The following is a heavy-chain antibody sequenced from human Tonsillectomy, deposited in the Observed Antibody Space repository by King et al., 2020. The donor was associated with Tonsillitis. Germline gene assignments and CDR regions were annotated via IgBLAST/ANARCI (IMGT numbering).Heavy chain of an antibody. CDR3: AKDIGAVGATSDAFDI. Sequence: VQLVESGGGLVQPGRSLRLSCAASGFTFDDYAMHWVRQAPGKGLEWVSGISWNSGSIGYADSVKGRFTISRDNAKNSLYLQMNSLRAEDTALYYCAKDIGAVGATSDAFDIWGQGTMVTVSS. CDR2: ISWNSGSI. D-gene: IGHD1-26*01. J-gene: IGHJ3*02. V-gene: IGHV3-9*01. CDR1: GFTFDDYA.